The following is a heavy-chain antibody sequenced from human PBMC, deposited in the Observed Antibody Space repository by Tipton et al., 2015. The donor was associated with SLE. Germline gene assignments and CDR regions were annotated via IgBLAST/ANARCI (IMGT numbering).Heavy chain of an antibody. D-gene: IGHD5-18*01. CDR1: GYTFSSFG. V-gene: IGHV1-18*01. Sequence: QVQLVQSGAEVKKPGSSVKISCKASGYTFSSFGISWVRQAPGQGLEWMGWISVYNDNTKYAQKFQGRVTMTTDTATSTAYMELRSLRSDDTALYYCASLDTAMGLVYWGQGTLVTVSS. J-gene: IGHJ4*02. CDR3: ASLDTAMGLVY. CDR2: ISVYNDNT.